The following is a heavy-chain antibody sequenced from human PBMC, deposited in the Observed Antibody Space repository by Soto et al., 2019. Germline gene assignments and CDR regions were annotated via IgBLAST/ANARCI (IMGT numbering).Heavy chain of an antibody. V-gene: IGHV4-59*01. CDR2: AHNSGTT. D-gene: IGHD1-26*01. Sequence: QVRLQESGPGQVKPSETLSLTCAVSGGSISSYYWSWIRQPPGKGLEWIGHAHNSGTTNYNPSLKSRVTISLDASNNQFSLNLNSVTAADTAVYFCARVSGYSYGYSDYFDFWGQGTLVTVSS. CDR1: GGSISSYY. CDR3: ARVSGYSYGYSDYFDF. J-gene: IGHJ4*02.